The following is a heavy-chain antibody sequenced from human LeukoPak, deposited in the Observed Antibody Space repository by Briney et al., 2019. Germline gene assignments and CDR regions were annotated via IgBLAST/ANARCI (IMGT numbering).Heavy chain of an antibody. J-gene: IGHJ4*02. CDR2: ISSNGGST. V-gene: IGHV3-64*01. CDR3: ARDWGGGDFKYYFDY. D-gene: IGHD3-16*01. Sequence: GGSLRLSCAASGFTFSSYAMHWVRQAPGKGLEYVSAISSNGGSTYYANSVKGRFTISRDNSKNTLYLQMGSLRAEDMAVYYCARDWGGGDFKYYFDYWGQGTLVTVSS. CDR1: GFTFSSYA.